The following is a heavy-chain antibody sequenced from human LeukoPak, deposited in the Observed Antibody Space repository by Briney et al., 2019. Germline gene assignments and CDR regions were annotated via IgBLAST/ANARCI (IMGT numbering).Heavy chain of an antibody. Sequence: PSETLSLTCAVYGGSFSGYYWSWIRQPPGKGLEWIGEINHSGSTNYNPSLKSRVTISVDTSKNQFSLKLSSVTAADTAVYYCTRDSSWYDWFYDYWGQGTLVTVSS. CDR2: INHSGST. CDR1: GGSFSGYY. J-gene: IGHJ4*02. CDR3: TRDSSWYDWFYDY. V-gene: IGHV4-34*01. D-gene: IGHD5-12*01.